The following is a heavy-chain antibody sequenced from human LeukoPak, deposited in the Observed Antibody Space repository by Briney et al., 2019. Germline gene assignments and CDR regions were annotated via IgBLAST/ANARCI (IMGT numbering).Heavy chain of an antibody. V-gene: IGHV4-39*01. J-gene: IGHJ3*02. CDR2: LSYSGST. D-gene: IGHD3-3*01. CDR3: ARAILRSDAFDI. Sequence: SATLSLTCTVSGGSIRSSYYYWGWIRQPPGKGLEWIGSLSYSGSTYYNPSLKSRVTMSIDTSTTQFSLKLTSVTAADTAVYYCARAILRSDAFDIWGQGTMVTVSS. CDR1: GGSIRSSYYY.